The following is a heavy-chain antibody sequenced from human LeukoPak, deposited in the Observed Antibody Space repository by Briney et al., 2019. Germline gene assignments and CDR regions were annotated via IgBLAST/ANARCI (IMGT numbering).Heavy chain of an antibody. D-gene: IGHD4-17*01. V-gene: IGHV4-34*01. J-gene: IGHJ4*02. Sequence: ASETLSLTCAVYGGSFSGYYWSWIRQPPGKGLEWIGEINHSGSTNYNPSLKSRVTMSVDTSKNQFSLKLNSVTAADTAVYYCAGPDDSGDDVVLRYWGQGTLVTVSS. CDR2: INHSGST. CDR1: GGSFSGYY. CDR3: AGPDDSGDDVVLRY.